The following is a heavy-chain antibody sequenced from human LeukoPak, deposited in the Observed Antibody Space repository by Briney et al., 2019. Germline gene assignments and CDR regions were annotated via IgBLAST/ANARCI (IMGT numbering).Heavy chain of an antibody. CDR2: ISYDGSNK. V-gene: IGHV3-30-3*01. CDR1: GFTFSSYA. D-gene: IGHD4-23*01. Sequence: GGSLRLSCAASGFTFSSYAMHWVRQASGKGLEWVAVISYDGSNKYYADSVKGRFTISRDNSKNTLYLQMNSLRAEDTAVYYCARDYGGNYYFDYWGQGTLVTVSS. CDR3: ARDYGGNYYFDY. J-gene: IGHJ4*02.